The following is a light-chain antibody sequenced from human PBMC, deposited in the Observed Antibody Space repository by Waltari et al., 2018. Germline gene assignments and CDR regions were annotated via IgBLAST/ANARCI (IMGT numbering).Light chain of an antibody. CDR3: QQSYSTPPT. CDR1: QSISSY. Sequence: DIQMTESPSSLSASVGDRVTIPSRASQSISSYLNWYQQKPGKAAKHLIYAESGMQSGFPARLGGSGAGTDFTHTISRLQPEDGSTYDCQQSYSTPPTFGGGTKVEIK. CDR2: AES. J-gene: IGKJ4*01. V-gene: IGKV1-39*01.